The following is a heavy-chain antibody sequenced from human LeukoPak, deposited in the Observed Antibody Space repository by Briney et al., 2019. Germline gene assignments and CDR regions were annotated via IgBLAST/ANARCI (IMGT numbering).Heavy chain of an antibody. CDR3: ARDGGGYYYDSSGYYRPFDY. D-gene: IGHD3-22*01. CDR1: GFTFSSYS. V-gene: IGHV3-21*01. Sequence: GGSLRLSCAASGFTFSSYSMTWVRLAPGKGLEWVSAISSSSSYIYYADSVKGRFTISRDNAKNSLYLQMNSLRAEDTAVYYCARDGGGYYYDSSGYYRPFDYWGQGTLVTVSS. CDR2: ISSSSSYI. J-gene: IGHJ4*02.